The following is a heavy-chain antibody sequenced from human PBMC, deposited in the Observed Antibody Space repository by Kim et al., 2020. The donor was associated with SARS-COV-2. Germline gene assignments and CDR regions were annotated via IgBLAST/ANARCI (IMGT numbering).Heavy chain of an antibody. D-gene: IGHD6-13*01. V-gene: IGHV2-5*02. Sequence: SGPTLVNPTQTLTLTCTFSGFSLSTSGVGVGWIRQPPGKALEWLALIYWDDDKRYSPSLKSRLTITKDTSKNQVVLTMTNMDPVDTATYYCAHRPPLSSSWPYAFDIWGQGTMVTVSS. CDR1: GFSLSTSGVG. CDR2: IYWDDDK. CDR3: AHRPPLSSSWPYAFDI. J-gene: IGHJ3*02.